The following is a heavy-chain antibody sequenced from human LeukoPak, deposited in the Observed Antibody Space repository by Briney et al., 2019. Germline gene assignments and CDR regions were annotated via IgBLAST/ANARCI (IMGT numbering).Heavy chain of an antibody. Sequence: GESLKISRTGSGYSFASYWIAWVRQMPGRGLEWMGIIYPGDSHTVYSPSFQGQVTISADKSISTAYLQWSLKASDSVVYFCARHWAKKGGIDYWGQGTLVTVSS. V-gene: IGHV5-51*01. CDR2: IYPGDSHT. D-gene: IGHD3-16*01. CDR3: ARHWAKKGGIDY. CDR1: GYSFASYW. J-gene: IGHJ4*02.